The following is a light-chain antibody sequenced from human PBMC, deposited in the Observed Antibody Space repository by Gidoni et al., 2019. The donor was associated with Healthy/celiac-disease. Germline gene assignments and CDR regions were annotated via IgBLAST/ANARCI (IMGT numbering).Light chain of an antibody. CDR2: GAS. J-gene: IGKJ1*01. Sequence: EIVMTQSPATLSVSPGERATLSCRASQSVRSNLAWYQQKPGQAPRLLIYGASTRATGIPARVSGSGSGTEFTLTISSLQSEDFAVYYCQQYNNWPPWTFXQXTKVEIK. V-gene: IGKV3-15*01. CDR1: QSVRSN. CDR3: QQYNNWPPWT.